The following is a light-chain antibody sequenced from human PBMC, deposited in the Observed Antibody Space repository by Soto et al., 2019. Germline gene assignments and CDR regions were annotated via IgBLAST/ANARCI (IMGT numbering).Light chain of an antibody. V-gene: IGKV1-39*01. CDR2: ATS. CDR3: QHSFS. Sequence: DIQMTQSPSSLSASIGDRVTITCRTSQSIVNYLNWYQQKPGQAPKLLIYATSNLQSGDPSRFGGGGAATYFTLTISDLQPEDCATYYCQHSFSFGPGTTVDIK. CDR1: QSIVNY. J-gene: IGKJ3*01.